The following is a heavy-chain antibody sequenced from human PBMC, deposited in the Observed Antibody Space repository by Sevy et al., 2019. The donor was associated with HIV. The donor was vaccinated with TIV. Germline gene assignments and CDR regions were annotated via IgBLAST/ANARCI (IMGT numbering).Heavy chain of an antibody. CDR3: ARAGYYDYIWGSYRYFNGY. V-gene: IGHV3-7*01. CDR1: GFTFSNYW. D-gene: IGHD3-16*02. J-gene: IGHJ4*02. Sequence: GGSLRLSCAASGFTFSNYWMTWVRQAPGKGLEWVAYIKQDGSEKHYVDSVKGRFTISRDNSKNSVYLQMNSLRAEDTAVFFFARAGYYDYIWGSYRYFNGYWGQGTLVTVSS. CDR2: IKQDGSEK.